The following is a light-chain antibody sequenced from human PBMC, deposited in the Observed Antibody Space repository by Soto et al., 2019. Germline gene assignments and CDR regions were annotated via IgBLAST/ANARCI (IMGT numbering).Light chain of an antibody. V-gene: IGKV1-5*03. Sequence: DIQMTQSPSTLSASVGDRVTITCRASQAISTMLAWYQQKPGKAPKXLINKASSLESGVPSRFSGSGSGTEGTLTIRGLQPDDGEIYDGQQYNDYPVTFGGGTKVDNK. J-gene: IGKJ4*01. CDR2: KAS. CDR1: QAISTM. CDR3: QQYNDYPVT.